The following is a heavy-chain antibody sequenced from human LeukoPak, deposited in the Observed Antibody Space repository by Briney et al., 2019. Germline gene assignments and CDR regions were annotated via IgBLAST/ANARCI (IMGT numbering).Heavy chain of an antibody. V-gene: IGHV1-69*05. J-gene: IGHJ4*02. CDR3: ARDRTVGAIANFDY. Sequence: SVKVSCKATGGTFSSYAISWVRQAPGQGLEWMGGIIPVFGTANYAQKFQGRVTITTDESTSTAYMELSSLRSEDTAVYYCARDRTVGAIANFDYWGQGTLVTVSS. CDR1: GGTFSSYA. CDR2: IIPVFGTA. D-gene: IGHD1-26*01.